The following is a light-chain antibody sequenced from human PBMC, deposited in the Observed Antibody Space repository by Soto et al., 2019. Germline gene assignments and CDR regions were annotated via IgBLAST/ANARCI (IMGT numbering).Light chain of an antibody. CDR2: KAS. V-gene: IGKV1-5*03. CDR1: QSISTW. CDR3: QQYDTYTGA. Sequence: DIQMTQSPSTLSASVGDRVTITCRASQSISTWLAWYQQKPGKAPKLLIYKASSSESGVPSRFSGSGFGTEFTLTISNLQPEDSANYYCQQYDTYTGAFGQGTKV. J-gene: IGKJ1*01.